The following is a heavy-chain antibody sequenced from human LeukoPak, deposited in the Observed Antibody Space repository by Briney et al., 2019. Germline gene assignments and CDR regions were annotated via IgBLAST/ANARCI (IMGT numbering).Heavy chain of an antibody. CDR3: ARDIVVVIATRGYFDY. Sequence: SVKVSCKASGGTFSSYAISWVRQAPGQGLEWMGGIIPIFGTANYAQKFQGRVTITADESTSTAYMELSSLRSGDTAVYYCARDIVVVIATRGYFDYWGQGTLVTVSS. V-gene: IGHV1-69*13. D-gene: IGHD2-21*01. J-gene: IGHJ4*02. CDR2: IIPIFGTA. CDR1: GGTFSSYA.